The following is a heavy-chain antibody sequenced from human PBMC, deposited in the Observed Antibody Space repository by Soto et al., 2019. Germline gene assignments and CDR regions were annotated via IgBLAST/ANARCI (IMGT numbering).Heavy chain of an antibody. Sequence: GGSLRLSCAASGFTFSNAWMSWVRQAPGKGLEWVGRIKSKTDGGTTDYAAPVKGRFTISRDDSKNTLYLQMNSLKTEDTAVYYCTTDITMIVVAYFDYWGQGTLVTVS. CDR3: TTDITMIVVAYFDY. J-gene: IGHJ4*02. V-gene: IGHV3-15*01. CDR2: IKSKTDGGTT. D-gene: IGHD3-22*01. CDR1: GFTFSNAW.